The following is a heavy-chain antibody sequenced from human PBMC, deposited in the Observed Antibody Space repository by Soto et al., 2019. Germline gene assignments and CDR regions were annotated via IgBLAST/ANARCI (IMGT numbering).Heavy chain of an antibody. J-gene: IGHJ4*01. CDR3: AKLRESTSYSPGDY. CDR2: ISGTGGST. D-gene: IGHD2-15*01. CDR1: GFAFSTYA. V-gene: IGHV3-23*01. Sequence: EVRLLESGGGLVQPGGSLRLSCAASGFAFSTYAMSWVRQAPGKGLEWVSVISGTGGSTYYADSVKGRFTISRDNSKNTLYLQMNSLRAEDTALYYCAKLRESTSYSPGDYWGQGTLVTVSS.